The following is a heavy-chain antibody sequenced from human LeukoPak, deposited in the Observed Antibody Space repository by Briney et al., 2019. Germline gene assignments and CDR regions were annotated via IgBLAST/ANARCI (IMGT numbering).Heavy chain of an antibody. V-gene: IGHV4-34*01. J-gene: IGHJ4*02. D-gene: IGHD2-2*01. Sequence: SETLSLTCTVYGGSFSGYYWSWIRQPPGKGLEWIGEINHSGSTNYNPSLKSRVTISVDTSKNQFSLKLSSVTAADTAVYYCARDKKGASCYDYWGQGTLVTVSS. CDR1: GGSFSGYY. CDR2: INHSGST. CDR3: ARDKKGASCYDY.